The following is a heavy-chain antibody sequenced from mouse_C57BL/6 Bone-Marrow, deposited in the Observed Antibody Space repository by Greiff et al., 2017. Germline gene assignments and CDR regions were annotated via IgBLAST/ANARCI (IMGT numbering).Heavy chain of an antibody. Sequence: VKLMESGPELVKPGASVKISCKASGYAFSSSWMNWVKQRPGKGLEWIGRIYPGDGDTNYNGKFKGKATLTADKSSSTAYMQLSSLTSEDSAVYFCARSGWLLLWYFDVWGTGTTVTVSS. J-gene: IGHJ1*03. CDR2: IYPGDGDT. D-gene: IGHD2-3*01. CDR1: GYAFSSSW. CDR3: ARSGWLLLWYFDV. V-gene: IGHV1-82*01.